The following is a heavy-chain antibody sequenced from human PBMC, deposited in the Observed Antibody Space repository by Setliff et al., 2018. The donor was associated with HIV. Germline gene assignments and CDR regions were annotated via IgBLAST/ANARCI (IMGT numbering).Heavy chain of an antibody. V-gene: IGHV3-30*02. Sequence: GSLRLSCAASGFTFSSYGMHWVRQAPGKGLEWVAFIRYDGSNKYYADSVKGRFTISRDNSKNTLYLQMNSLRAEDTAVYYCAKDGRAVGATEVDYWGQGTLVTVSS. J-gene: IGHJ4*02. CDR3: AKDGRAVGATEVDY. D-gene: IGHD1-26*01. CDR1: GFTFSSYG. CDR2: IRYDGSNK.